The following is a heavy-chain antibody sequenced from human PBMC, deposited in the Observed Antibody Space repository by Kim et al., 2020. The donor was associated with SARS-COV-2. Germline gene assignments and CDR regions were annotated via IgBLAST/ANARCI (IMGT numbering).Heavy chain of an antibody. D-gene: IGHD6-19*01. V-gene: IGHV4-59*13. CDR3: ARVGSNGWYYRVGYYFDY. Sequence: SETLSLTCTVSGGSISSYYWSWIRQPPGKGLEWIGYIYYSGSTNYNPSLKSRVTISVDTSKNQFSLKLSSVTAADTAVYYCARVGSNGWYYRVGYYFDYWGQGTLLTVSS. J-gene: IGHJ4*02. CDR2: IYYSGST. CDR1: GGSISSYY.